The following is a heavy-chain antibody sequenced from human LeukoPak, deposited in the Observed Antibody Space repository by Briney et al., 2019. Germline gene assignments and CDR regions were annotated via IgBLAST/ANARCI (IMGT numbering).Heavy chain of an antibody. V-gene: IGHV1-2*02. CDR1: GGTFSSYA. D-gene: IGHD3-10*01. CDR3: ARVSRGYFDY. CDR2: INPNSGGT. J-gene: IGHJ4*02. Sequence: GASVKVSCKASGGTFSSYAISWVRQAPGQGLEWMGWINPNSGGTNYAQKFQGRVTMTRDTSISTAYMELSRLRSDDTAVYYCARVSRGYFDYWGQGTLVTVSS.